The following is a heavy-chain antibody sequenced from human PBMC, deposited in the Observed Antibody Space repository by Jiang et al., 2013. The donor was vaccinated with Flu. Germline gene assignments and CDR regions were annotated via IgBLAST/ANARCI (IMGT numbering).Heavy chain of an antibody. D-gene: IGHD3-16*01. V-gene: IGHV6-1*01. J-gene: IGHJ3*02. CDR2: TYYRSKWFN. CDR1: GDSVSSNSAG. CDR3: VRGGGALDI. Sequence: QTLSLTCAISGDSVSSNSAGWNWIRQSPSRGLEWLGRTYYRSKWFNDYAVSVKSRITINPDTSKNQFSLQLNSVTPEDTAVYYCVRGGGALDIWGQGTMVTVSS.